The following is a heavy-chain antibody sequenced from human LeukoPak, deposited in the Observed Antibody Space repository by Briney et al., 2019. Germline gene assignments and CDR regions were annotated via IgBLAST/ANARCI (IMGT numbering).Heavy chain of an antibody. CDR1: GGPISVDY. V-gene: IGHV4-59*01. D-gene: IGHD4-17*01. Sequence: SETLSLTCIVSGGPISVDYWNWIRQAPGKGLEWIGYIYYTGRTKYNPSLASRLTISIDTSKSQFSLRLTSVTAADTAVYYCARDLSPYGDYVRSAFDIWGQGTMVTVSS. J-gene: IGHJ3*02. CDR2: IYYTGRT. CDR3: ARDLSPYGDYVRSAFDI.